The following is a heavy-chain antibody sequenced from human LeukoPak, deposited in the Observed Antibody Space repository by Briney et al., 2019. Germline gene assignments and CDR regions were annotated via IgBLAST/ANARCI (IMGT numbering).Heavy chain of an antibody. V-gene: IGHV1-18*01. CDR3: ATPPFLGEVVPAPPSRFSKH. CDR2: ISAYNGNT. Sequence: ASVKVSCKASGYTFASYDIIWVRQAPGQGLEWMGWISAYNGNTNYAQKLQGRVTMTTDTSTSTSYMELRSLRSDDTAVHYCATPPFLGEVVPAPPSRFSKHWGRGTLVTVSS. D-gene: IGHD2-15*01. CDR1: GYTFASYD. J-gene: IGHJ1*01.